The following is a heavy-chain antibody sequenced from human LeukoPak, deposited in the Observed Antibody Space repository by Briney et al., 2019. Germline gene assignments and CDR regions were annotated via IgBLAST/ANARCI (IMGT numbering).Heavy chain of an antibody. CDR3: ARDITDGYFDY. D-gene: IGHD3-10*01. V-gene: IGHV3-66*01. J-gene: IGHJ4*02. CDR2: IYSGGST. Sequence: PGGSLRLSCAASGFTFSSYSMNWVRQAPGKGLEWVSVIYSGGSTYYADSVKGRFTISRDNSKNTLYLQMNSLRAEDTAVYYCARDITDGYFDYWGQGTLVTVSS. CDR1: GFTFSSYS.